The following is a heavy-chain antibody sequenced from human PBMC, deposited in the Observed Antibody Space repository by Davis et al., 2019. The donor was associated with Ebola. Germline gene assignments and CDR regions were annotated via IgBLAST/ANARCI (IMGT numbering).Heavy chain of an antibody. V-gene: IGHV1-2*06. Sequence: AASVKVSCKASGYTFTSYYMHWVRQAPGQGLEWMGRINPNSGGTNYAQKFQGRVTITADKSTSTAYMELSSLRSEDTAVYYCARISGYASVPWGQGTLVTVSS. CDR2: INPNSGGT. J-gene: IGHJ5*02. D-gene: IGHD5-12*01. CDR3: ARISGYASVP. CDR1: GYTFTSYY.